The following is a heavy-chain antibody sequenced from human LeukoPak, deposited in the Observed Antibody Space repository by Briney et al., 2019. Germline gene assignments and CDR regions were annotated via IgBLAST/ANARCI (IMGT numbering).Heavy chain of an antibody. Sequence: GGSLRLSCAASGFTVSSNYMSWVRQAPGKGLEWVSVIYSGGSTYYADSVKGRFTISRDNSKNTLYLQMNSLRAEDTAVYYCARDGYYYASGLYYYMDVWGKGTTVTISS. D-gene: IGHD3-10*01. V-gene: IGHV3-66*01. CDR3: ARDGYYYASGLYYYMDV. CDR1: GFTVSSNY. J-gene: IGHJ6*03. CDR2: IYSGGST.